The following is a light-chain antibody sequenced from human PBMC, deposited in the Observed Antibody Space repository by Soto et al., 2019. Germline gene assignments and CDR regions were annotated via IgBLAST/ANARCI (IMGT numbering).Light chain of an antibody. Sequence: QSVLTQPPSASGTPGQRVTISCSGTSSNIGSNSGDWYQHLPGTAPKLLIYRNNQRPSGVPDRFSGSKSGTSVSLVISGLRSEDEADYHCAAWDDSLRGVVFGGGTKLTVL. CDR2: RNN. CDR3: AAWDDSLRGVV. J-gene: IGLJ2*01. V-gene: IGLV1-47*01. CDR1: SSNIGSNS.